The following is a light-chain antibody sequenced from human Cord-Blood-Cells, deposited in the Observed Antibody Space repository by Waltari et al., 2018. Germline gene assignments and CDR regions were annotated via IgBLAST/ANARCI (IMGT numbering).Light chain of an antibody. CDR1: QSLLHSNGYNY. J-gene: IGKJ4*01. Sequence: DIVMTQSPLYLPVTPGEPASIPCRSSQSLLHSNGYNYLDWYLQKPGQSPQLLIYLGSNRGSGVPDRFSGSGSGTDFTLKISRVEAEDVGVYYCMQALQTPLTFGGGTKVEIK. CDR2: LGS. CDR3: MQALQTPLT. V-gene: IGKV2-28*01.